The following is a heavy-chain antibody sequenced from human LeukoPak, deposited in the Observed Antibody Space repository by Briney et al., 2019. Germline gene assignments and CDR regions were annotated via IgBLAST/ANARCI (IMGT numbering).Heavy chain of an antibody. CDR3: AGGWELPPDAFDI. V-gene: IGHV3-48*03. CDR1: EFTFSSFE. J-gene: IGHJ3*02. D-gene: IGHD1-26*01. CDR2: ISNSGGAM. Sequence: GGSLRLSCAASEFTFSSFEMNWVRQAPGKGLEWVSYISNSGGAMYYADSVKGRFTISRDNAKNSLYLQMNSLRAEDTAVYYCAGGWELPPDAFDIWGQGTMVTVSS.